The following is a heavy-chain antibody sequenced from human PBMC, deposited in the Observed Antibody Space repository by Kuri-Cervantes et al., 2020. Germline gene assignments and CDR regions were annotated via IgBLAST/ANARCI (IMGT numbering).Heavy chain of an antibody. CDR3: ARELGRGVISPYLDY. CDR2: LYSDGST. J-gene: IGHJ4*02. V-gene: IGHV3-66*01. D-gene: IGHD3-10*01. Sequence: GESLKISCTASGFTFGDYAMSWFRQAPGKGLEWVSVLYSDGSTYYADSVKGRFTISRDSSKNTLYLQMNSLRAEDTAVYYCARELGRGVISPYLDYWGQGTLVTVSS. CDR1: GFTFGDYA.